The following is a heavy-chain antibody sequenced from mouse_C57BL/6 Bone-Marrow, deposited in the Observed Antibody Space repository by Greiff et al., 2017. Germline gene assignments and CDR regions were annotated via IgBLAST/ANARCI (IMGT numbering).Heavy chain of an antibody. CDR2: IDPSDSYT. CDR1: GYTFTSYW. V-gene: IGHV1-69*01. J-gene: IGHJ4*01. D-gene: IGHD2-3*01. Sequence: VQLQQPGAELVMPGASVKLSCKASGYTFTSYWMHWVKQRPGQGLEWIGEIDPSDSYTNYNQKFKGKSTLTVGKSSSTAYMQLSSLTSEDSAVYYCARESYDGYYAMDYWGQGTSVTVSS. CDR3: ARESYDGYYAMDY.